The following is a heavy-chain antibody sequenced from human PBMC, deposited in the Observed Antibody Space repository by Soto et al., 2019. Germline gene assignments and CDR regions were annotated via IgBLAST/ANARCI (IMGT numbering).Heavy chain of an antibody. D-gene: IGHD6-13*01. CDR1: GYTFTSYG. CDR2: ISAYNGNT. J-gene: IGHJ4*02. CDR3: ARDIYMAAAGTAYDY. Sequence: ASVKVSCKASGYTFTSYGISWVRQAPGQGLEWMGWISAYNGNTNYAQKLQGRVTMTTDTSTSTAYMELRSLTSDDTAVYYCARDIYMAAAGTAYDYWGQGTLVTVSS. V-gene: IGHV1-18*01.